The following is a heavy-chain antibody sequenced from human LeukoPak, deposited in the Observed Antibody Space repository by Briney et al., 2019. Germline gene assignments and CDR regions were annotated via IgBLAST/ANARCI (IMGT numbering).Heavy chain of an antibody. CDR1: GGSISSGGYY. V-gene: IGHV4-31*03. J-gene: IGHJ5*02. Sequence: SQTLSLTCTVSGGSISSGGYYWSWIRQHPGKGLEWIGYIYHSGSTNYNPSLKSRVTISVDTSKNQFSLKVNSVTAADTAVYYCVRSKSGTYGWFDPWGQGTLVTVPS. CDR2: IYHSGST. CDR3: VRSKSGTYGWFDP. D-gene: IGHD4-17*01.